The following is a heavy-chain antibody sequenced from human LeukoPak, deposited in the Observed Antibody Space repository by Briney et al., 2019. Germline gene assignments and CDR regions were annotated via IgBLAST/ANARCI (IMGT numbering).Heavy chain of an antibody. V-gene: IGHV3-7*03. D-gene: IGHD3-10*01. Sequence: GGSLRLSCAASGFTFTGYWMTWVRQAPGKGLEWVANIKEDGSEEYYVDSVKGRFTISRDNSKNTLYLQMDSLRAEDTAVYYCAKDPTTIRGVLAEYFQHWGQGTLVTVSS. J-gene: IGHJ1*01. CDR3: AKDPTTIRGVLAEYFQH. CDR2: IKEDGSEE. CDR1: GFTFTGYW.